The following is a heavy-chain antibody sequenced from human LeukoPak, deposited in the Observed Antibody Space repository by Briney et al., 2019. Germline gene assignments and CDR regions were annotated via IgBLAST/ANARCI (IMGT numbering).Heavy chain of an antibody. J-gene: IGHJ6*02. V-gene: IGHV1-46*01. CDR3: ARELIVVVPAAKGNYYYYGMDV. D-gene: IGHD2-2*01. CDR2: ISPSGGST. Sequence: PVASVKVSCKASGYTFTSYYMHWVRQAPGQGLEWMGIISPSGGSTSYAQKFQGRVTMTRDTSTSTVYMELSSLRSEDTAVYYCARELIVVVPAAKGNYYYYGMDVWGQGTTVTVSS. CDR1: GYTFTSYY.